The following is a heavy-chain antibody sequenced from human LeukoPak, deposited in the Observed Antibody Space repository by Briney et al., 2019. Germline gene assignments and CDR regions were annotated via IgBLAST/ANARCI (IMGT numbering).Heavy chain of an antibody. CDR1: GYSFNSYW. Sequence: GESLKISCKGSGYSFNSYWIGWVRQMPGKGLEWMGIIYPGDSDTRYSPSFQGQVTISADKSISPAYLQWSSLKASDTAMYYCARPQWSSSWYGAFDIWGQGTMVTVSS. D-gene: IGHD6-13*01. J-gene: IGHJ3*02. CDR3: ARPQWSSSWYGAFDI. CDR2: IYPGDSDT. V-gene: IGHV5-51*01.